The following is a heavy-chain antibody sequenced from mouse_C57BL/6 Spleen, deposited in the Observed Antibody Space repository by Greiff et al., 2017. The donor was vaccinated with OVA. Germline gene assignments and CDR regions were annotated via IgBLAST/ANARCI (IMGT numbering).Heavy chain of an antibody. CDR3: RVGGYYWYFDV. CDR2: YPGSGNTY. J-gene: IGHJ1*03. CDR1: YTFTDYYM. Sequence: VQLQQSGPELVKPGASVKMSCKASGYTFTDYYMHWVKQKPGKGLEWIGAIYPGSGNTYYNEKFKGKATLTADTSSSTAYMQLSSLTSEDSAVYFCARVGGYYWYFDVWGTGTTVTVSS. V-gene: IGHV1-83*01. D-gene: IGHD1-1*02.